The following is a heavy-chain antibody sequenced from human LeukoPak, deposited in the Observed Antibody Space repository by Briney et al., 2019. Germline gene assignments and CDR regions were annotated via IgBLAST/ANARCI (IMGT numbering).Heavy chain of an antibody. V-gene: IGHV3-9*01. CDR1: GFTFDDYA. D-gene: IGHD4-17*01. CDR3: VRDQTVFTILDY. CDR2: ISWNSGSM. Sequence: PGGSLRLSCAASGFTFDDYAMHWVRQAPGKGLEWVSGISWNSGSMGYADSVKGRFAISRDNAKNTVYLQMNSLRDEDTAVYYCVRDQTVFTILDYWGQGTLVTVSS. J-gene: IGHJ4*02.